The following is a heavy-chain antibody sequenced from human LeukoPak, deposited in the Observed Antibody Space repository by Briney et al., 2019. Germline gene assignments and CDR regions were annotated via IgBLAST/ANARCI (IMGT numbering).Heavy chain of an antibody. CDR2: ISPYNGNK. Sequence: ASVKVSCKAAGYSFTNYGISWVRQAPGQGLEWMGWISPYNGNKEYAPNLQGRVTLSTDTSTGSAYMELRSLRSDDTAVYYCAKDGTLGITAGAYDHHHYGMDVWGQGTTVTVSS. V-gene: IGHV1-18*01. D-gene: IGHD6-13*01. CDR3: AKDGTLGITAGAYDHHHYGMDV. J-gene: IGHJ6*02. CDR1: GYSFTNYG.